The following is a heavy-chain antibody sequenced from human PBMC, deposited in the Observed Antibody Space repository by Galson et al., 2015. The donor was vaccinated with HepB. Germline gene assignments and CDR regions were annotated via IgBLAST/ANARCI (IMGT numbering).Heavy chain of an antibody. CDR2: IRSKAYGGTT. J-gene: IGHJ6*03. CDR3: TRDLRYFDWLLFHYYYYMDV. Sequence: SLRLSCAASGFTFGDYAMSWFRQAPGKGLEWVGFIRSKAYGGTTEYAASVKGRFTISRDDSKSIAYLQMNSLKTEDTAVYYCTRDLRYFDWLLFHYYYYMDVWGKGTTVTVSS. D-gene: IGHD3-9*01. V-gene: IGHV3-49*03. CDR1: GFTFGDYA.